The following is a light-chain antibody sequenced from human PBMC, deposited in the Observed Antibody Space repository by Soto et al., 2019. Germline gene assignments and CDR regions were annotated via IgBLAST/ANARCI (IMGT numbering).Light chain of an antibody. J-gene: IGKJ4*01. CDR1: QSISSW. CDR2: DAS. Sequence: DIQMTQSPSTLSASVGDRVTITCRASQSISSWLAWYQQKPGKAPKLLIYDASSLESGVPSRFSGNGSGTEFTLTISSLQPDDFATYYCQQYNSYSPVLTFGGGTKVEIK. V-gene: IGKV1-5*01. CDR3: QQYNSYSPVLT.